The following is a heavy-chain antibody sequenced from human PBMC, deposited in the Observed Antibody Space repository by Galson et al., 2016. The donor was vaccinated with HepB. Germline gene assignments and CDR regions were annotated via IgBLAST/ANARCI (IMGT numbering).Heavy chain of an antibody. D-gene: IGHD5-18*01. CDR3: ARGYSYGTYYYYGMDV. V-gene: IGHV4-59*01. CDR1: GGSISSYY. J-gene: IGHJ6*02. CDR2: IYYIGSS. Sequence: SETLSLTCTVSGGSISSYYWSWIRQPPGKGLEWIGYIYYIGSSNYNPSLKSRVTISVDTSKRQFSLKLSSVTAADTAVYYCARGYSYGTYYYYGMDVWGQGTTVTVSS.